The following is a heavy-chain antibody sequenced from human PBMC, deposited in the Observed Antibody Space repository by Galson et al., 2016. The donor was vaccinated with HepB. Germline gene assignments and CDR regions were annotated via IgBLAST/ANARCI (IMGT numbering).Heavy chain of an antibody. D-gene: IGHD3-22*01. CDR3: ARLGYDSSGYYLPHFDY. CDR2: IYYSGST. CDR1: GGSVSSSSH. J-gene: IGHJ4*02. Sequence: SETLSLTCTVSGGSVSSSSHWGWIRQPPGKGLEWIGSIYYSGSTYYNPSLKSRITISVDTSKNQFSLKLSSVTAADTAVYYCARLGYDSSGYYLPHFDYWGQGTLFTVSS. V-gene: IGHV4-39*01.